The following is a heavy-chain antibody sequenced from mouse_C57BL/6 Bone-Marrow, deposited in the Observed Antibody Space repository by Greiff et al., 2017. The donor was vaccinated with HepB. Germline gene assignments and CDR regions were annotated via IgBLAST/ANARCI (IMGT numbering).Heavy chain of an antibody. J-gene: IGHJ2*01. V-gene: IGHV1-50*01. CDR3: ARDYGSSDEDYFDY. CDR2: IDPSDSYT. D-gene: IGHD1-1*01. Sequence: QVQLQQPGAELVKPGASVKLSCKASGYTFTSYWMQWVKQRPGQGLEWIGEIDPSDSYTNYNQKFKGKATLTVDTSSSTAYMQLSSLTSEDSAVYYCARDYGSSDEDYFDYWGQGTTLTVSS. CDR1: GYTFTSYW.